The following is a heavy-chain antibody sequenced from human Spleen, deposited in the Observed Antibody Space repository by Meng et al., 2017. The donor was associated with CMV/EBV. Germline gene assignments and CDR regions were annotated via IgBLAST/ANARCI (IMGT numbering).Heavy chain of an antibody. V-gene: IGHV3-23*01. J-gene: IGHJ4*01. Sequence: GESLKISCAASGFSFTSYAMSWVRQPPGKGLEWVSAIDLSGDNTYYADSVKGRFTVSRDNSKNTLYLQMNSLRAEDTAVYYCAKAFSASWYREYYDDWGQGTLVTVSS. CDR2: IDLSGDNT. CDR3: AKAFSASWYREYYDD. CDR1: GFSFTSYA. D-gene: IGHD6-13*01.